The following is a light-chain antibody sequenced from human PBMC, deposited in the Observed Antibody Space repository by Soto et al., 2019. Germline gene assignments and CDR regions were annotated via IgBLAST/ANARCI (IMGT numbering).Light chain of an antibody. CDR1: QSVSSY. CDR2: DAS. CDR3: QQRSNWPPT. J-gene: IGKJ1*01. V-gene: IGKV3-11*01. Sequence: EIVLTQSPATLSLSPGERATLSCRASQSVSSYLAWYPQKPGQAPRLLIYDASNRATGIPARFSGSGSGTDFTLTIRSLEPEDFAVYYCQQRSNWPPTFGQGTKVEIK.